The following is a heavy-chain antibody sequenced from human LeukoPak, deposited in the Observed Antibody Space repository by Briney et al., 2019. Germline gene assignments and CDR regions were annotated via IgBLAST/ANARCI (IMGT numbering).Heavy chain of an antibody. Sequence: SETLSLTCTVSGGSVSSDSYYWSWIRQPPGKGLEWIGYIYYTGSTNYNPSPKSRVTISVDMSKNQFSLKLTSVTAADTAVYYCATKGPRRGYFDYWGQGTLVAVSS. CDR3: ATKGPRRGYFDY. CDR1: GGSVSSDSYY. CDR2: IYYTGST. J-gene: IGHJ4*02. V-gene: IGHV4-61*01.